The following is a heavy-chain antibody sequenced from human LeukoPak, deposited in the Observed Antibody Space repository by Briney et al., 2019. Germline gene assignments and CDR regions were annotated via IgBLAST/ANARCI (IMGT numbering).Heavy chain of an antibody. CDR3: ARELWFGESRRVAFDI. V-gene: IGHV4-30-2*01. CDR2: IYHSGST. CDR1: GGSISSGGYY. D-gene: IGHD3-10*01. J-gene: IGHJ3*02. Sequence: PSETLSLTCTVSGGSISSGGYYWSWIRQPPGKGLEWIGYIYHSGSTYYNPSLKSRVTISVDRSKNQFSLKLSSVTAADTAVYYCARELWFGESRRVAFDIWGQGTMVTVSS.